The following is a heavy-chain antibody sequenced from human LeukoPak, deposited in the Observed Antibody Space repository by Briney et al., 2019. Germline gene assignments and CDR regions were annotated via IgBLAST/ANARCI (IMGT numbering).Heavy chain of an antibody. CDR2: ISYDGSNK. J-gene: IGHJ3*02. D-gene: IGHD1-26*01. CDR1: GFTFSTYG. Sequence: PGRSLRLSCAASGFTFSTYGMHWVRQAPGKGLEWVAVISYDGSNKYYADSVKGRFTISRDNSKNTLYLQMNSLRAEDTAVYYCARAPGPGRNDAFDIWGQGTMVTVSS. CDR3: ARAPGPGRNDAFDI. V-gene: IGHV3-30*03.